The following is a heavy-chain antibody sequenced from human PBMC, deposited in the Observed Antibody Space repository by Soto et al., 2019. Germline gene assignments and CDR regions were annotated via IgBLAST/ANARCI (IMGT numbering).Heavy chain of an antibody. V-gene: IGHV4-59*01. CDR2: IYYSGST. CDR1: GGSISSYY. CDR3: ARGAIAAAGPYYGMDV. Sequence: SETLSLTCTVSGGSISSYYWSWIRQPPGKGLEWIGYIYYSGSTNYNPSLKSRVTISVDTSKNQFSLKLSSVTAADTAVYYCARGAIAAAGPYYGMDVWGQGTTVTVSS. D-gene: IGHD6-13*01. J-gene: IGHJ6*02.